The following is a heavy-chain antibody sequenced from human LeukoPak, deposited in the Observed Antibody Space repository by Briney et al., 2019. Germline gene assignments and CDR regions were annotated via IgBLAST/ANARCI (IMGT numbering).Heavy chain of an antibody. CDR1: GFTFSSYA. V-gene: IGHV3-23*01. CDR2: ISGSGGST. D-gene: IGHD6-13*01. Sequence: PGGSLRLSCAASGFTFSSYAMSWVRQAPGKGLEWVSAISGSGGSTYYADSVKGRFTISRDNSKNTLYLQMNSLRAEDTAVYYCAKDLKRWQQLRWLDPWGQGTLVTVSS. J-gene: IGHJ5*02. CDR3: AKDLKRWQQLRWLDP.